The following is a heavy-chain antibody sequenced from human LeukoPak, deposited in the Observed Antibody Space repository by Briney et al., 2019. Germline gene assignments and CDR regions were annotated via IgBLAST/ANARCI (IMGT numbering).Heavy chain of an antibody. Sequence: GSLRLSCAASGFTFSSYAMSWVRQAPGKGLEWVSAISGSGGSTYYADSVKGRFTISRDNSKNTLYPQMNSLRAEDTAVYYCARGVGATTVFDYWGQGTLVTVSS. V-gene: IGHV3-23*01. CDR3: ARGVGATTVFDY. CDR1: GFTFSSYA. J-gene: IGHJ4*02. CDR2: ISGSGGST. D-gene: IGHD1-26*01.